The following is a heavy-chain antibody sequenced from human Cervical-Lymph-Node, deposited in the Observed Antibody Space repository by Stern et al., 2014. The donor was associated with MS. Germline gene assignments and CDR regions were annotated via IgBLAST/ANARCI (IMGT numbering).Heavy chain of an antibody. CDR1: GDTFGTYG. CDR3: AIMGTNGIDV. D-gene: IGHD5-18*01. CDR2: ISGYKGNT. J-gene: IGHJ6*02. V-gene: IGHV1-18*01. Sequence: QVQLVQSGTEVKKPGASVKVSCKASGDTFGTYGVNWVRQAPGQRLEWLGWISGYKGNTNYAQRLQGRVTLTTDTSTTTAYMELRSLRSDDTAVYYCAIMGTNGIDVWRQGTTVTVSS.